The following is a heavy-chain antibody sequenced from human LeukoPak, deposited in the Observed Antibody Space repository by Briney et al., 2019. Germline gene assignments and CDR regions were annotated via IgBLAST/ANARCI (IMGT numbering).Heavy chain of an antibody. J-gene: IGHJ4*02. CDR3: ARDRYSSMWSVFEY. Sequence: GGSLRLSCAASGFTFSSFAMHWVRQSPGKGLEWMAVIWYDGSNKLYADSVKGRFTISRDNSRNTLYLQMNSLSAEDTAVYYCARDRYSSMWSVFEYWGQGALVTVSS. V-gene: IGHV3-33*01. CDR2: IWYDGSNK. CDR1: GFTFSSFA. D-gene: IGHD6-13*01.